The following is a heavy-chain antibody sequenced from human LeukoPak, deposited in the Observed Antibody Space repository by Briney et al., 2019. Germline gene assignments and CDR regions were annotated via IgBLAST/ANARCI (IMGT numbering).Heavy chain of an antibody. V-gene: IGHV3-30-3*01. D-gene: IGHD4-17*01. CDR3: ARGGVTTMTLRDLWLEY. J-gene: IGHJ4*02. CDR2: MSYDGSNK. CDR1: GFTFSNYA. Sequence: GGSLRLSCAASGFTFSNYAMHWVRQAPGKGLEWVALMSYDGSNKFYADSVKGRFTISRDNSKSTLYLQMNSLKAEDTAVYYCARGGVTTMTLRDLWLEYWGQGTLVTVSS.